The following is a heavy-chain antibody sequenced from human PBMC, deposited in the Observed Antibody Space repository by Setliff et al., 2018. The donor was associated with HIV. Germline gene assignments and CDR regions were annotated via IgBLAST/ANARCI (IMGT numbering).Heavy chain of an antibody. CDR3: AKARRYDSPTTGD. J-gene: IGHJ4*02. D-gene: IGHD3-22*01. Sequence: SETLSLTCAVYGGSFSGYYWSWIRQPPGEGLEWIGSIYYSGSTYYNPSLKSRVTISVATSKNQFPLKLSSVTAADTAVYYCAKARRYDSPTTGDWGQGTLVTXSS. CDR2: IYYSGST. V-gene: IGHV4-34*01. CDR1: GGSFSGYY.